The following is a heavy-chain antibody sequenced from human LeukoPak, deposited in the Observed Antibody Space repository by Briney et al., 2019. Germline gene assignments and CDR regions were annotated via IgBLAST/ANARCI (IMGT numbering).Heavy chain of an antibody. Sequence: GGSLRLSCAASGFTFSSYGMHWVRQAPGKGLEWVAVISYDGSNKYYADSVKGRFTISRDNSKNTLYLQMNSLRAEDTAVYYCASLVSLWGQGTLVTVSS. J-gene: IGHJ4*02. CDR1: GFTFSSYG. V-gene: IGHV3-30*03. CDR2: ISYDGSNK. CDR3: ASLVSL.